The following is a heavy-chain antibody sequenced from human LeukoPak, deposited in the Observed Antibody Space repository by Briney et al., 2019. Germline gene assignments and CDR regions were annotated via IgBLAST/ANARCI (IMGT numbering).Heavy chain of an antibody. Sequence: GGSLRLSCAASGLTFRNYAMSWVRQAPGKGLEWVSAMSGSGDNKDYAESVKGRFNISRDNSKNTLYLQMNSLRAEDTAVYYCASGSSWSGGFDYWGQGTLVTVSS. CDR2: MSGSGDNK. CDR3: ASGSSWSGGFDY. D-gene: IGHD6-13*01. J-gene: IGHJ4*02. CDR1: GLTFRNYA. V-gene: IGHV3-23*01.